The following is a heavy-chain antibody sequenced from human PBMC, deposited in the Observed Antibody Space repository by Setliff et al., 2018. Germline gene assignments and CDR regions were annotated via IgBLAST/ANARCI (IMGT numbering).Heavy chain of an antibody. V-gene: IGHV3-48*01. CDR2: IDQGSRG. CDR1: GFTFSDYS. J-gene: IGHJ4*02. D-gene: IGHD2-15*01. Sequence: SCAASGFTFSDYSMNWVRQAPGKGLEWVSGIDQGSRGYYPDSVKGRFTISRDNARNTLYLQMNSLRAEDTAVYYCAKDNGKGHLYLLEGYFDYWGQGALVTVSS. CDR3: AKDNGKGHLYLLEGYFDY.